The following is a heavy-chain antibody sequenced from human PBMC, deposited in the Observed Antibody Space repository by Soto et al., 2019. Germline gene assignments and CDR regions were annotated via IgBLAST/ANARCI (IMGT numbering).Heavy chain of an antibody. CDR1: GGSFSAYY. Sequence: SETLSLTCAVYGGSFSAYYWAWIRQSPGKGLEWIGEIDHSGSTNFNPSPKSRVIIPVDTSKNQFSLKLTSVTAADTAVYYCARTNRRRVLFDYYYYGMDVWGQGATVTVSS. D-gene: IGHD2-8*01. CDR3: ARTNRRRVLFDYYYYGMDV. CDR2: IDHSGST. V-gene: IGHV4-34*01. J-gene: IGHJ6*02.